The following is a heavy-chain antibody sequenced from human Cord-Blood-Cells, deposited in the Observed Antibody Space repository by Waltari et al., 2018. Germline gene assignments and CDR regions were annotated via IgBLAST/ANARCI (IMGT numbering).Heavy chain of an antibody. D-gene: IGHD3-10*01. Sequence: VQLVQSGAEVKKPGSSVKVSCKASGGTFSSYTISWVRQAPGKGREWMGRSIPILGRANYAQKCQGRVTITADKSTSTAYMELSSLRSEDTAVYYCARDRGYYYGSGSYYDYWGQGTLVTVSS. V-gene: IGHV1-69*08. J-gene: IGHJ4*02. CDR3: ARDRGYYYGSGSYYDY. CDR2: SIPILGRA. CDR1: GGTFSSYT.